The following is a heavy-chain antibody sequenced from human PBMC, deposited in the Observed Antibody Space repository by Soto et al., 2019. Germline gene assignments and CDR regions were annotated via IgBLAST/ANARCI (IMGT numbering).Heavy chain of an antibody. CDR2: IYTSGST. CDR3: ARDRVTTVATRGGAFDI. Sequence: ASETLSLTCTVSGGSISSYYWSWIRQPAGKGLEWIGRIYTSGSTNYNPSLKSRVTMSVDTSKNQFSLKLSSVTAADTAVYYCARDRVTTVATRGGAFDIWGQGTMVTVSS. V-gene: IGHV4-4*07. D-gene: IGHD4-17*01. CDR1: GGSISSYY. J-gene: IGHJ3*02.